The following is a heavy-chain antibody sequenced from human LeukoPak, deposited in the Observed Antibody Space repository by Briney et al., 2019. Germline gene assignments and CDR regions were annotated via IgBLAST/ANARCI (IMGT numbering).Heavy chain of an antibody. D-gene: IGHD6-13*01. Sequence: SETLSLTCTVSGGSISSSIYYWGWIRQPPGKGLEWIGHIYYTGSTHYNPSLKSRITISVDTSKSQFSLKLSSVTAADTAMYYCARLRSSWNYFDYWGQGTPVTVSS. CDR2: IYYTGST. CDR3: ARLRSSWNYFDY. CDR1: GGSISSSIYY. V-gene: IGHV4-39*07. J-gene: IGHJ4*02.